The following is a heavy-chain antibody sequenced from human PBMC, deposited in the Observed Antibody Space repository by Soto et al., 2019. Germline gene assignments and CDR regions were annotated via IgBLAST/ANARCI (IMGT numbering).Heavy chain of an antibody. J-gene: IGHJ4*02. CDR3: ASLTQWVADS. CDR2: IDPSDSYT. Sequence: ESLTISCKGSGYSFTSYWISWVRQMPGKGLEWMGRIDPSDSYTNYSPSFQGHVTISAYKSISTAYRQWCSLKAAGTAMYYCASLTQWVADSWGQGTLVTVCS. CDR1: GYSFTSYW. V-gene: IGHV5-10-1*01. D-gene: IGHD6-19*01.